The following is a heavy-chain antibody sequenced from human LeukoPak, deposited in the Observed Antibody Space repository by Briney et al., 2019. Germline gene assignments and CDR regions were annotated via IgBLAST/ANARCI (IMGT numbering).Heavy chain of an antibody. J-gene: IGHJ4*02. V-gene: IGHV3-21*01. D-gene: IGHD3-16*02. Sequence: GGSLRLSCAASGFTFSSYSMNWVRQAPGKVLEWVSSISSSSSYIYYADSVKGRFTISRDNAKNSLYLQMNSLRAEDTAVYYCARDTGDDYVWGSYRYMVYFDYWGQGTLVTVSS. CDR3: ARDTGDDYVWGSYRYMVYFDY. CDR1: GFTFSSYS. CDR2: ISSSSSYI.